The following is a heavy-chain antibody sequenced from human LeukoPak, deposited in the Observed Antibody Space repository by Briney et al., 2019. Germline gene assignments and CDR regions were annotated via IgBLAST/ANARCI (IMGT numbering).Heavy chain of an antibody. V-gene: IGHV3-48*03. J-gene: IGHJ4*02. D-gene: IGHD2-21*02. CDR2: IDAGATST. CDR1: GFPVNKYE. Sequence: PGGSLRLSCAASGFPVNKYEMHWVRQAPGKGLEWVSYIDAGATSTNYADSVWGRFTLSRDSAQNSVHLQMNSLRDEDTAVYYCVRGRLLRSTKYFDYWGQGALVTVSS. CDR3: VRGRLLRSTKYFDY.